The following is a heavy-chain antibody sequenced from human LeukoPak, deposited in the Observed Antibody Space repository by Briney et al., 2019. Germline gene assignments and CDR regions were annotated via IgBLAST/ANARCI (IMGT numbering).Heavy chain of an antibody. Sequence: ASVKVSCKASGYTFTSYGISWVRQAPGQGLEWMGCISTYNGNTNYAQKFQGRVTMTTDTSTSTAYMELRSLRSDDTAIYYCAREGYSSIWYPRSYFDLWGRGTLVTVSS. CDR1: GYTFTSYG. D-gene: IGHD6-13*01. J-gene: IGHJ2*01. V-gene: IGHV1-18*04. CDR2: ISTYNGNT. CDR3: AREGYSSIWYPRSYFDL.